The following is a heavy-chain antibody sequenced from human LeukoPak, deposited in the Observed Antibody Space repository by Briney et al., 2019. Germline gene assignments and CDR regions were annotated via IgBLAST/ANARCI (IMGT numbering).Heavy chain of an antibody. CDR1: GFTFSSYA. D-gene: IGHD6-19*01. CDR2: ISGSGGST. Sequence: PGGSLRLSCAASGFTFSSYATSWVRQAPGKGLKWVSAISGSGGSTYYADSVKGRFTISRDNSKNTLYLQMNSLRAEDTAVYYCAKDPGTVIAVAGTFQHWGQGTLVTISS. V-gene: IGHV3-23*01. CDR3: AKDPGTVIAVAGTFQH. J-gene: IGHJ1*01.